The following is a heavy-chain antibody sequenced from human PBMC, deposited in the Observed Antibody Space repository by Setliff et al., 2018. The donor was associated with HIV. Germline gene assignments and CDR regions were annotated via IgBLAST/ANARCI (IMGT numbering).Heavy chain of an antibody. CDR1: GFSISTNYS. V-gene: IGHV4-38-2*01. J-gene: IGHJ4*02. D-gene: IGHD2-2*01. Sequence: PSETLSLTCAVSGFSISTNYSWGWIRQPPGKGLDWIGSIYHSGSTYYNPSLKSRVTISVDTSKNQFSLELSSVTAADTAIFYCARHSGGDQLLREFDYWGQGTLVTVSS. CDR3: ARHSGGDQLLREFDY. CDR2: IYHSGST.